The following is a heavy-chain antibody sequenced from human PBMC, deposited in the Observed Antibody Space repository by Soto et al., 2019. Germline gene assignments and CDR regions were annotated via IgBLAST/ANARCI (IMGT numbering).Heavy chain of an antibody. CDR3: VREENCSDGICYSEYFQR. CDR2: VNPSGGST. V-gene: IGHV1-46*01. J-gene: IGHJ1*01. D-gene: IGHD2-15*01. Sequence: QVQLVQSGAEVKKPGASVKVSCKASGYIFTAYSMHWVRQARGQGLEWMGVVNPSGGSTTYAQKYQRRNTMSRGTSTSTVYMHMSSLTSEETAGYYCVREENCSDGICYSEYFQRWGQGTLVTVSS. CDR1: GYIFTAYS.